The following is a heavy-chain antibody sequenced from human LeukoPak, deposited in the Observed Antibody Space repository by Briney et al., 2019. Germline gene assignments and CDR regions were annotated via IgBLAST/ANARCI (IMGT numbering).Heavy chain of an antibody. CDR2: IIPMFGTA. J-gene: IGHJ5*02. D-gene: IGHD2-2*01. CDR3: ARVVTPRYCTTPSCYWKGWFDP. V-gene: IGHV1-69*13. CDR1: GGTFNSYV. Sequence: SVKVSCKASGGTFNSYVISWVRQAPGQGLEWMGGIIPMFGTANYAQNFQGRVTITADESTGTAYMDLSSLRSEDTAVYYCARVVTPRYCTTPSCYWKGWFDPWGQGTLVTVSS.